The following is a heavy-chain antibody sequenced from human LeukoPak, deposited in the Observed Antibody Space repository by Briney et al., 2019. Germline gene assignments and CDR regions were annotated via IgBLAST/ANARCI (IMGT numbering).Heavy chain of an antibody. CDR3: ARGPGYSGYDYGDY. V-gene: IGHV4-4*07. CDR2: IYTSGST. Sequence: PSETLSLTCTVSGGSISSYYWSWIRRPAGKGLEWIGRIYTSGSTNYNPSLKSRVTMSVDTSKNQFSLKLSSVTAADTAVYYCARGPGYSGYDYGDYWGQGTLVTVSS. CDR1: GGSISSYY. J-gene: IGHJ4*02. D-gene: IGHD5-12*01.